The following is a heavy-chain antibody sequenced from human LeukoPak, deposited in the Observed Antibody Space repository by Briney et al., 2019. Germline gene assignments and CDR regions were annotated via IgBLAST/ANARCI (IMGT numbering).Heavy chain of an antibody. Sequence: GASVKVSCKASGYTFTSYGISWVRQAPGQGLEWMGWISAYNGNTNYAQKLQGRVTMTTDTSTSTAYMELRSLRSDDTAVYYCARVGATSLDYYYYYMDVWGKGTTVTVSS. J-gene: IGHJ6*03. V-gene: IGHV1-18*01. CDR1: GYTFTSYG. D-gene: IGHD1-26*01. CDR2: ISAYNGNT. CDR3: ARVGATSLDYYYYYMDV.